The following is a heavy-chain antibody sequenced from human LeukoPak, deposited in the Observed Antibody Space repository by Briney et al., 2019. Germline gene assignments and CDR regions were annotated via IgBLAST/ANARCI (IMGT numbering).Heavy chain of an antibody. D-gene: IGHD3-3*01. CDR3: ARQSQAYYDFWSGYAREAFDI. CDR2: IKQDGSEK. V-gene: IGHV3-7*01. Sequence: GSLRLSCAASGFIFSSYWMSWVRQAPGKGLEWVANIKQDGSEKYYVDSVRGRFTISRDNAKNSLDLHMNSLRAEDTAVYYCARQSQAYYDFWSGYAREAFDIWGQGTMVTVSS. J-gene: IGHJ3*02. CDR1: GFIFSSYW.